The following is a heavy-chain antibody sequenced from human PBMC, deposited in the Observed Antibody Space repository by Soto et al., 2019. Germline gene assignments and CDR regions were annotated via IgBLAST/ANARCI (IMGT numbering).Heavy chain of an antibody. V-gene: IGHV3-23*01. Sequence: HPGGSLRLSCAASGFTFTNYAMTWVRQAPEKGLEWVSTISGSGGDTYYAVSIKGRFTISRDNSKNTLYLQMNSLRDEDTAVYYCARDRRGVAGTARAFDTWGQGTMVTVSS. CDR2: ISGSGGDT. CDR1: GFTFTNYA. J-gene: IGHJ3*02. CDR3: ARDRRGVAGTARAFDT. D-gene: IGHD6-19*01.